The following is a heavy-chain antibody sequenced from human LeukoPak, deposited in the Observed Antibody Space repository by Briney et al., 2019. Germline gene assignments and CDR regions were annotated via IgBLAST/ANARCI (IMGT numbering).Heavy chain of an antibody. Sequence: GGSLRLSCAASGFTFSSFWMSWVRQAPGKGLEWVANIRKDGSLQYYVDSVEGRFTIARGNAKNSLYLQMNSLRADDTAVYCTRVSGGYDLSDYWGQGTLVTVSS. J-gene: IGHJ4*02. CDR2: IRKDGSLQ. V-gene: IGHV3-7*03. CDR1: GFTFSSFW. CDR3: TRVSGGYDLSDY. D-gene: IGHD3-3*01.